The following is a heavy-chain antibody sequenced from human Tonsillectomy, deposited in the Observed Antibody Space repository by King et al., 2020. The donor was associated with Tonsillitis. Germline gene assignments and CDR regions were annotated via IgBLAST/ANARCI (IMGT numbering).Heavy chain of an antibody. CDR1: GGSMSRYY. J-gene: IGHJ4*02. D-gene: IGHD3-10*01. Sequence: QLQESGPGLVKPSETLSLTCTVSGGSMSRYYWSWIRQSPGKGLEWSGYIYYTGNTTYIPSLESRVTISLDTSKNQFSLKLSSMTAADTAVYYCARHAGASFDFWGQGTLVTVSS. CDR3: ARHAGASFDF. CDR2: IYYTGNT. V-gene: IGHV4-59*08.